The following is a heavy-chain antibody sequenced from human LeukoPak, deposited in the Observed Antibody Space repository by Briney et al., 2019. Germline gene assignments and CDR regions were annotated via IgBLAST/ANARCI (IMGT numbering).Heavy chain of an antibody. CDR3: ARGSPMVRGVKMEYYFDY. V-gene: IGHV3-66*01. CDR2: IYSGGST. CDR1: GFTVSSNY. J-gene: IGHJ4*02. Sequence: GGSLRLSCAASGFTVSSNYMSWVRQAPGKGLEWVSVIYSGGSTYYADSVKGRFTISRDNSKNTLYLQMNSLRAEDTAVYYCARGSPMVRGVKMEYYFDYWGQGTLVTVSS. D-gene: IGHD3-10*01.